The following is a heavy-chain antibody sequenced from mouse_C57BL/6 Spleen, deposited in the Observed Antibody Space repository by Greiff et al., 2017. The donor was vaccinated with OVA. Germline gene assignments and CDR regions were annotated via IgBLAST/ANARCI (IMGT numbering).Heavy chain of an antibody. CDR1: GFTFSSYG. Sequence: EVHLVESGGDLVKPGGSLKLSCAASGFTFSSYGMSWVRQTPDKRLEWVATISSGGSYTYYPDSVKGRFTISRDNAKNTLYLQMSSLKSEDTAMYYGARQITTVVATNFDYWGQGTTLTVSS. CDR3: ARQITTVVATNFDY. CDR2: ISSGGSYT. D-gene: IGHD1-1*01. V-gene: IGHV5-6*01. J-gene: IGHJ2*01.